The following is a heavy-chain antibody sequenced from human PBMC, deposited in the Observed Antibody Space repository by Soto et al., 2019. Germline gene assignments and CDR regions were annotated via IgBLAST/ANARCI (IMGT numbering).Heavy chain of an antibody. Sequence: EVQLVESGGGLVQPGGSLRLSCAASGFTFSSYWMHWVRQAPGKGLVWVSRINNDGSSTSYADSVKGRFTISRGNAKNTLYLQVDSLRAEDTAVYYCARGSLAAAESWGQGTLVTVSS. CDR2: INNDGSST. J-gene: IGHJ5*02. V-gene: IGHV3-74*01. D-gene: IGHD6-13*01. CDR3: ARGSLAAAES. CDR1: GFTFSSYW.